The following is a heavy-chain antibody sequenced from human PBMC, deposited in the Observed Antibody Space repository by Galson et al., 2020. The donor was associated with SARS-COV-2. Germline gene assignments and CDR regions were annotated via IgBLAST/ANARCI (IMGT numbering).Heavy chain of an antibody. CDR3: ARGFGGSPGWYFDL. D-gene: IGHD5-12*01. J-gene: IGHJ2*01. Sequence: GGSLRLSCAASGFTFRSYAMHWVRQAPGKGLEWVALISYDGGNKDYADSVKGRFTISRDNSKNTLYLQMNSLRVDDTGVYKCARGFGGSPGWYFDLWGRGTLVTVSS. V-gene: IGHV3-30*04. CDR2: ISYDGGNK. CDR1: GFTFRSYA.